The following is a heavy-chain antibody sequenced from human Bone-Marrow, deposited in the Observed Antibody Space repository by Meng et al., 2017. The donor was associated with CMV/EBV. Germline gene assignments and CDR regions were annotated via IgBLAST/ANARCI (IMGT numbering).Heavy chain of an antibody. J-gene: IGHJ6*02. CDR1: GFTFSSYA. CDR2: INQDQSQK. D-gene: IGHD6-13*01. CDR3: ARVAAAGRGMDV. V-gene: IGHV3-7*04. Sequence: GGSLRLSCAASGFTFSSYAMSWVRQAPGKGLEWVANINQDQSQKNYVDSVRGRFTISRDNAKNSLFLQMNSLRGEDTAVYYCARVAAAGRGMDVWGQGTTVTFSS.